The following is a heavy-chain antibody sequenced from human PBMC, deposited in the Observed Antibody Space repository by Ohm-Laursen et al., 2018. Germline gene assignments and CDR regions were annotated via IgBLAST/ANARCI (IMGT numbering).Heavy chain of an antibody. J-gene: IGHJ4*02. D-gene: IGHD6-19*01. V-gene: IGHV3-11*01. CDR3: ARVAVAGTCDY. Sequence: GSLRLSCTASGFTFRDRYMSWIRQAPGQGLEWVSYISNGGKTIFYADSVKGRFTVSRDDAKNSLYLQMNSLRAEDTAVYYCARVAVAGTCDYWGQGTLVTVSS. CDR2: ISNGGKTI. CDR1: GFTFRDRY.